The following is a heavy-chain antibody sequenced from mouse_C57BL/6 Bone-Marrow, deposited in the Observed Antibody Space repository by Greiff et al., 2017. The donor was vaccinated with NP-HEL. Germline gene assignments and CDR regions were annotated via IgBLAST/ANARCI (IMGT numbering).Heavy chain of an antibody. Sequence: VQLQQSGAELVRPGASVTLSCKASGYTFTDYEMHWVKQTPVHGLEWIGAIDPETGGTAYTQKFKGKAILTADKSSSTAYMELRSLTSEDSAVYYCTRYLYYYGSSYGFAYWGQGTLVTVSA. CDR1: GYTFTDYE. V-gene: IGHV1-15*01. J-gene: IGHJ3*01. D-gene: IGHD1-1*01. CDR2: IDPETGGT. CDR3: TRYLYYYGSSYGFAY.